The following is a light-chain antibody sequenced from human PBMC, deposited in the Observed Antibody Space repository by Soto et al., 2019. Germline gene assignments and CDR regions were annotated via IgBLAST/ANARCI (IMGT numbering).Light chain of an antibody. CDR3: QLWGGPPPYS. J-gene: IGKJ2*03. CDR2: GAS. V-gene: IGKV3-20*01. Sequence: SVLTQTPGTLSLSPGERVTLSFRASQSISSNYLAWYQHKPGQAPRLLISGASSRATGIPDRFSGSGSATDFSLTISGLEPEDFAVYYCQLWGGPPPYSFGPGTKLEIK. CDR1: QSISSNY.